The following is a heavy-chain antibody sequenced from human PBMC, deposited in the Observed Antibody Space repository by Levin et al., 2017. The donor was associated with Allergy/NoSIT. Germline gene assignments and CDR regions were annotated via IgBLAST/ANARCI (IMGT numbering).Heavy chain of an antibody. CDR3: AGVLNYYDGSGYYSDY. D-gene: IGHD3-22*01. CDR1: GGSVRSASYY. J-gene: IGHJ4*02. Sequence: SETLSLTCTVSGGSVRSASYYWSWIRQPPGKGLEWVGCIYYSGSTNYNPSLKSRVTISVDTSKNQFSLKLSSVTAADTAVYYCAGVLNYYDGSGYYSDYWGQGTLVTVSS. CDR2: IYYSGST. V-gene: IGHV4-61*01.